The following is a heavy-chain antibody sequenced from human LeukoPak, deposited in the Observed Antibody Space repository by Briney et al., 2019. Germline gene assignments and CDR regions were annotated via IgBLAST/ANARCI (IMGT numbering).Heavy chain of an antibody. Sequence: ASVKVSCKASGYTFTGYYMHWVRQAPGQGLEWMGWINPNSGGTNYAQKFQGRVTMTRDTSISPAYMELSRLRSDDTAVYYCARGGGEITIFGVVIFQAFDIWGQGTMVTVSS. J-gene: IGHJ3*02. V-gene: IGHV1-2*02. CDR2: INPNSGGT. D-gene: IGHD3-3*01. CDR1: GYTFTGYY. CDR3: ARGGGEITIFGVVIFQAFDI.